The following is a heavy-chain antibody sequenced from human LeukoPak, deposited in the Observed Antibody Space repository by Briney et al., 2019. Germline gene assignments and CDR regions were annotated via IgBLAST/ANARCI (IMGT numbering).Heavy chain of an antibody. V-gene: IGHV3-64*01. Sequence: PGGSLRLSCAASGFTFSSYAMHWVRQAPGKGLEYVSAISSNGGSTYYANSVKGRFTISRDNSKNTLYLQMNSLRAEDTAVYYCVLLWFGEVPQFDPWGQGTLVTVSS. J-gene: IGHJ5*02. CDR2: ISSNGGST. D-gene: IGHD3-10*01. CDR3: VLLWFGEVPQFDP. CDR1: GFTFSSYA.